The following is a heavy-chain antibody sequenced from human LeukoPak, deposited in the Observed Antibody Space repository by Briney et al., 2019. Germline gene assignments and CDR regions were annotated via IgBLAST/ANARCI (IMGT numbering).Heavy chain of an antibody. CDR3: ARDAYYYGSGSYSPKFDY. J-gene: IGHJ4*02. D-gene: IGHD3-10*01. CDR2: ISSSSSYI. CDR1: GFTFSSYS. V-gene: IGHV3-21*01. Sequence: GGSLRLSCAASGFTFSSYSMNWVRQAPGKGLEWVSSISSSSSYIYYADSVKGRFTISRDNAKNSLYLQMNSLRAEDTAVYYCARDAYYYGSGSYSPKFDYWGQGTLVTVSS.